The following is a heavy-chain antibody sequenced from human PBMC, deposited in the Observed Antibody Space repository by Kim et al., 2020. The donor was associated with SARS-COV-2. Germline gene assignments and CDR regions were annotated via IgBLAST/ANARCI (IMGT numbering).Heavy chain of an antibody. V-gene: IGHV3-23*01. J-gene: IGHJ4*02. CDR1: GFIFSNYD. CDR2: ISNSGART. D-gene: IGHD3-16*01. Sequence: GGSLRLSCVASGFIFSNYDMNWVRQAPGKGREWVSGISNSGARTYYQDSVRGRFFISRDNSRSTVFLHLISLRVDDTAVYYCATGGLIGGQGTQVTVAS. CDR3: ATGGLI.